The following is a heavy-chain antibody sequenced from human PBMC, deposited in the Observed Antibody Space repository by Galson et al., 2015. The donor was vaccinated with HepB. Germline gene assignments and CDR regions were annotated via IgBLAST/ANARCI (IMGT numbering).Heavy chain of an antibody. V-gene: IGHV1-69*06. CDR3: ARVLAARPEYYYYGMDV. D-gene: IGHD6-6*01. Sequence: SVKVSCKASGGTFSSYAISWVRQAPGQGLEWMGGIIPIFGTANYAQKFQGRVTITADKSTSTAYMELSSLRSEDTAVYYCARVLAARPEYYYYGMDVWGQGTTVTVSS. J-gene: IGHJ6*02. CDR2: IIPIFGTA. CDR1: GGTFSSYA.